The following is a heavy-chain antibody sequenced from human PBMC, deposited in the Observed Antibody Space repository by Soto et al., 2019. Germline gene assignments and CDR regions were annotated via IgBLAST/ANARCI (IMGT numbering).Heavy chain of an antibody. Sequence: QVQLVQSGAEVKKPGASVKVSCKASGYTFTSYGISWVRQAPGQGLEWMGWISAYNGNTNYAQKLQGRVTMTSDTSTSTAYMELRSLRSDDTAVYYCHIAAAGAGYYYYGMDVWGQGTTVTVSS. CDR3: HIAAAGAGYYYYGMDV. CDR2: ISAYNGNT. V-gene: IGHV1-18*01. J-gene: IGHJ6*02. CDR1: GYTFTSYG. D-gene: IGHD6-13*01.